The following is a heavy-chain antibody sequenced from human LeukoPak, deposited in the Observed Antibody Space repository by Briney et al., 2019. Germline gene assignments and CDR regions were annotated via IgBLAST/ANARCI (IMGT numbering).Heavy chain of an antibody. J-gene: IGHJ4*02. Sequence: PSESLSLACTVSGFSVSSGSYDWGWIRQPPGKGLEWIVYIYYSGSTHYNPSLNSRVTMSVDTSKNQFSLKLSSVTAADTAVYYCAREPGRGYFDYWGQGTLVTVPS. CDR1: GFSVSSGSYD. V-gene: IGHV4-61*01. D-gene: IGHD3-10*01. CDR2: IYYSGST. CDR3: AREPGRGYFDY.